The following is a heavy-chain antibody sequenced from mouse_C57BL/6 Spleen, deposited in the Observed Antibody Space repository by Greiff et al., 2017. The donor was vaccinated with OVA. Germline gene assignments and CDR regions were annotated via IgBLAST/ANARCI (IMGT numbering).Heavy chain of an antibody. CDR1: GYTFTSYW. CDR2: IDPSDSYT. V-gene: IGHV1-69*01. CDR3: ARGYDYDVGYWYFDV. D-gene: IGHD2-4*01. Sequence: QVQLQQPGAELMMPGASVKLSCKASGYTFTSYWMHWVKQRPGQGLEWIGEIDPSDSYTNYNQKFKGKSTLTVDKSSSTAYMQLSSLTSEDSAVYYGARGYDYDVGYWYFDVWGTGTTVTVSS. J-gene: IGHJ1*03.